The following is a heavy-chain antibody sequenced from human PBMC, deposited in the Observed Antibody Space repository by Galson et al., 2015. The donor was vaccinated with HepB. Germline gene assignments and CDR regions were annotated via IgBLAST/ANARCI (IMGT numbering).Heavy chain of an antibody. CDR2: ISSSSYYI. Sequence: SLRLSCAASGFTFSTYSMNWVRQAPGKGLEWVSSISSSSYYIYYADSVRGRFTISRDNAKNSLYLQMNSLRAEDTAVYYCARDVRHGMDVWGQGTTVTVSS. V-gene: IGHV3-21*04. J-gene: IGHJ6*02. CDR1: GFTFSTYS. D-gene: IGHD3-10*01. CDR3: ARDVRHGMDV.